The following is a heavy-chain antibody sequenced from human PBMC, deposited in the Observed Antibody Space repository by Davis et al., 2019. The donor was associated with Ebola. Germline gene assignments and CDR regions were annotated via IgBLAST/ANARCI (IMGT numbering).Heavy chain of an antibody. D-gene: IGHD4-17*01. CDR2: IAYTGNT. J-gene: IGHJ3*02. CDR1: GASISSNY. CDR3: ARVRRNYGDYLNDAFDI. V-gene: IGHV4-59*01. Sequence: PSETLSLTCTVSGASISSNYWSWIRQPPGKGLEWIGYIAYTGNTNYNPSLKSRVTISVDTSKKQFSLKLSSVTAADTAVYYCARVRRNYGDYLNDAFDIWGQGTMVTVSS.